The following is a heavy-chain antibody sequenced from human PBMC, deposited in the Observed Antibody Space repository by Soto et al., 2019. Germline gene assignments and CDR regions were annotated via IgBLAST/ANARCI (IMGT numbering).Heavy chain of an antibody. V-gene: IGHV3-23*01. CDR3: AKSSRGAYGRGWYDPFYFDY. CDR1: GFTFSSYA. Sequence: GGSLRLSCAASGFTFSSYAMSWVRQAPGKGLEWVSAISGSGGSTYYADSVKGRFTISRDNSKNTLYLQMNSLRAEDTAVYYCAKSSRGAYGRGWYDPFYFDYWGQGTLVTVSS. J-gene: IGHJ4*02. CDR2: ISGSGGST. D-gene: IGHD6-19*01.